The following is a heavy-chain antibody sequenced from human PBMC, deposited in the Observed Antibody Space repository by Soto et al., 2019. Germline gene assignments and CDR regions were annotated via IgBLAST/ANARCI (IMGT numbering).Heavy chain of an antibody. CDR1: GFSFSAYS. CDR2: ISGSGKYI. CDR3: ARDPRAGEGDYFDC. J-gene: IGHJ4*02. D-gene: IGHD3-10*01. Sequence: EVKLVESGGGLVKPGGSLRLSCAASGFSFSAYSMDWVRQAPGKGPEWVAYISGSGKYIYYADSVKCRFTISRDNARNSLYLPMNSLRAADTAVYYWARDPRAGEGDYFDCWGQGTLVTVSS. V-gene: IGHV3-21*01.